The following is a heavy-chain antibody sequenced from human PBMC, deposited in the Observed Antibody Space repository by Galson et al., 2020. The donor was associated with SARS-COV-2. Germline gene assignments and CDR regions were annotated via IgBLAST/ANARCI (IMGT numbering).Heavy chain of an antibody. J-gene: IGHJ6*02. CDR2: IHHRGSA. V-gene: IGHV4-34*01. CDR3: ALQYYDFWMDV. CDR1: DASFSGYS. Sequence: SQTLSLTCVVYDASFSGYSWTWIRQPPGKGLEWIGKIHHRGSANYNPSLKNRVTISVDTSKNQFSLRLSSVTAADTAIYYCALQYYDFWMDVWGQGTTVTVSS. D-gene: IGHD3-3*01.